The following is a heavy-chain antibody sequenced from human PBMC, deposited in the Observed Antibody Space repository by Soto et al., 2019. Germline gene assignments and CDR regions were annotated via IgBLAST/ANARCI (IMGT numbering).Heavy chain of an antibody. CDR1: GFTFRNYG. CDR3: ARGLVGVISRDWFDL. V-gene: IGHV3-30-3*01. CDR2: ISDDGANK. D-gene: IGHD2-21*01. Sequence: QVQLVESGGGVVQPGRSLRLSCAASGFTFRNYGLHWVRQAPGKGLEWVAVISDDGANKDYADSVKGRFTISRDNSKNTLYLQTNSLRPEETAVYYCARGLVGVISRDWFDLWGQGTLVTVSS. J-gene: IGHJ5*02.